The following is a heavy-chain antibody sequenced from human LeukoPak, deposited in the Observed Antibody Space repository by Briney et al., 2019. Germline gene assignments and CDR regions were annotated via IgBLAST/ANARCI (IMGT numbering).Heavy chain of an antibody. D-gene: IGHD2-8*01. CDR1: AGSFSGYY. CDR3: ARGNGPGYYYYGMDV. Sequence: SETLSLTCAVYAGSFSGYYWSWIRQPPGKGLEWIGEINHSGSTNYNPSLKSRVTISVDTSKNQFSLKLSSVTAADTAVYYCARGNGPGYYYYGMDVWGQGTTVTVSS. V-gene: IGHV4-34*01. CDR2: INHSGST. J-gene: IGHJ6*02.